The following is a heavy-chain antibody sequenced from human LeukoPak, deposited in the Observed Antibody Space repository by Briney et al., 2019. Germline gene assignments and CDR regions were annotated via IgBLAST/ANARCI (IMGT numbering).Heavy chain of an antibody. CDR3: ARGSTVASFDY. Sequence: GGSLRLSCAASGFTFSSYSMNWVRQTPGKGLEWVSSISSSSSYIYYADSVKGRFTISRDNAKNSLYLQMNSLRAEDTAVYYCARGSTVASFDYWGQGTLATVSS. D-gene: IGHD4-17*01. CDR2: ISSSSSYI. CDR1: GFTFSSYS. J-gene: IGHJ4*02. V-gene: IGHV3-21*01.